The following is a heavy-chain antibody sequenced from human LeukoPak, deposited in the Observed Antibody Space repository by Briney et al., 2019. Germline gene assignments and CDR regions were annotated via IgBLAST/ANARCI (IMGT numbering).Heavy chain of an antibody. Sequence: ASVKVSCKASGGTFRIYAISWVRQAPGQGLEWMGRIIPILGIANYAQKFQGRVTITADKSTSTAYMELSSLRSEDTAVYYCARDSTPYPYPLMFHMAYWGQGTLVTVSS. CDR3: ARDSTPYPYPLMFHMAY. CDR2: IIPILGIA. J-gene: IGHJ4*02. D-gene: IGHD3-10*02. CDR1: GGTFRIYA. V-gene: IGHV1-69*04.